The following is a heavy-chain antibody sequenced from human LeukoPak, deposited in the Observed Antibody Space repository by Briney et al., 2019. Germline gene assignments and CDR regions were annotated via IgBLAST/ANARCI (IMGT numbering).Heavy chain of an antibody. CDR1: GGSISSSNW. CDR2: IYHIGST. Sequence: SGTLSLTCAVSGGSISSSNWWSWVRQPPGKGLEWIGEIYHIGSTTYNPSLKSRVTISVDKSKNQFSLTLSSVTAADTAVYYCARGLIALAGTVVADYYGMDVWGQGTTVTVSS. D-gene: IGHD6-13*01. CDR3: ARGLIALAGTVVADYYGMDV. J-gene: IGHJ6*02. V-gene: IGHV4-4*02.